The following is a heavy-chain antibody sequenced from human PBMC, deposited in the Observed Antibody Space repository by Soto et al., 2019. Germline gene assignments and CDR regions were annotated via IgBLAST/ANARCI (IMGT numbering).Heavy chain of an antibody. J-gene: IGHJ4*02. Sequence: QVQLQESGPGLVKPSQTLSLTCTVSAGSIRSGDYYWTWIRQPPGKGLEWIGYIDHSGSADYNPSLKSRATISIDTSNNQFSLKRTSVTAADTAGYYCAGELGTVYFEQWGQGNLVTVSS. D-gene: IGHD7-27*01. V-gene: IGHV4-30-4*01. CDR1: AGSIRSGDYY. CDR3: AGELGTVYFEQ. CDR2: IDHSGSA.